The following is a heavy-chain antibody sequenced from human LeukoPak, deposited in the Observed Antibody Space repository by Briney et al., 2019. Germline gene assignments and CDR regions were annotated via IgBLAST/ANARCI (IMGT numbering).Heavy chain of an antibody. CDR2: ISAYNGNT. CDR1: GYTFTSYG. Sequence: ASVKVSCKASGYTFTSYGISWVRQAPGQGLEWMGWISAYNGNTNYAQKLQGRVTMTTDTSTSTAYMGLRSLRSDDTAVYYCASWGLRLGELSDHYFDYWGQGTLVTVSS. D-gene: IGHD3-16*02. J-gene: IGHJ4*02. V-gene: IGHV1-18*01. CDR3: ASWGLRLGELSDHYFDY.